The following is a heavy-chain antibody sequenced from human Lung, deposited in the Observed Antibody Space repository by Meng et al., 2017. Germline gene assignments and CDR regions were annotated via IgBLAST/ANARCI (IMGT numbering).Heavy chain of an antibody. CDR2: INHSGST. D-gene: IGHD5-24*01. CDR3: ARGPTKMAHDFDY. Sequence: QVQLVRWGAGLFKPSETLSLTCVVSGGSFSDYYWSWILPPPGKGLEWIGEINHSGSTNYNPSLESRATISVDTSQNHLSLKLSSVTAADSAVYYCARGPTKMAHDFDYWGQGTLVTVSS. J-gene: IGHJ4*02. V-gene: IGHV4-34*01. CDR1: GGSFSDYY.